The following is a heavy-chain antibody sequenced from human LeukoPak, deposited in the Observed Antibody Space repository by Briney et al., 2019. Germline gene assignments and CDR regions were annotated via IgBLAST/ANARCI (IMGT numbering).Heavy chain of an antibody. CDR2: ISSSGSTI. CDR1: GFTFSIYS. Sequence: PGGSLRLSCAASGFTFSIYSMNWVRQAPGKGLEWVSYISSSGSTIYYADSVKGRFTISRDNAKNSLYLQMNSLRAEDTAVYYCARVSSSWFVDYWGQGTLVTVSS. CDR3: ARVSSSWFVDY. J-gene: IGHJ4*02. D-gene: IGHD6-13*01. V-gene: IGHV3-48*04.